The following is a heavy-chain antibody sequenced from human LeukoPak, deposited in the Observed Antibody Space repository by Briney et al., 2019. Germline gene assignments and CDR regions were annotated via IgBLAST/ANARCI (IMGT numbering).Heavy chain of an antibody. Sequence: SETLSLTCAVYGGSFSGYYWSWIRQPPGKGLEWIGEINHSGSTNYNPSLKSRVTISVDTSKNQFSLKLSSVTAADTAVYYCARLGKSYYDSSGYGAWGQGTLVTVSS. D-gene: IGHD3-22*01. J-gene: IGHJ5*02. CDR3: ARLGKSYYDSSGYGA. CDR2: INHSGST. CDR1: GGSFSGYY. V-gene: IGHV4-34*01.